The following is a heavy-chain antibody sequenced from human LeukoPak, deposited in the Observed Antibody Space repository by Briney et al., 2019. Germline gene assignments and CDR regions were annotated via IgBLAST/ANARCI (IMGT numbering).Heavy chain of an antibody. CDR2: ISGSGGST. D-gene: IGHD5/OR15-5a*01. Sequence: GGSLRLSCAASGFTFSSYAMSWVRQAPGKGLEWVSAISGSGGSTYYADSVKGRFTISRDNSKNTLYLQMNSLRAEDTAVYYCARDLGIIVSSTGYFDYWGQGTLVTVPS. V-gene: IGHV3-23*01. CDR1: GFTFSSYA. J-gene: IGHJ4*02. CDR3: ARDLGIIVSSTGYFDY.